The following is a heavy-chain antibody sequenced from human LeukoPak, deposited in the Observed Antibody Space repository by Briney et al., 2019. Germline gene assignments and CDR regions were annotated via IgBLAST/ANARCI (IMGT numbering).Heavy chain of an antibody. CDR1: GGSISSYY. D-gene: IGHD1-26*01. J-gene: IGHJ6*03. Sequence: SETLSLTCTVSGGSISSYYWSWIRQPPGKGLEWIGYIYYSGSTNYNPSLKSRVTISVDTSKNQFSLKLSSVTAADTAVYYCASYSGSYYGYYYYMDVWGKGTTVTVSS. CDR3: ASYSGSYYGYYYYMDV. V-gene: IGHV4-59*01. CDR2: IYYSGST.